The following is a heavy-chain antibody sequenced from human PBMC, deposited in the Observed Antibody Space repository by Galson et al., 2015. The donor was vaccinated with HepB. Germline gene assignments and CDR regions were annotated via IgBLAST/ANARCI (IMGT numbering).Heavy chain of an antibody. J-gene: IGHJ6*03. D-gene: IGHD3-3*01. CDR2: ISAYNGNT. Sequence: SVKVSCKASGYTFTSYGISWVRQAPGQGLEWMGWISAYNGNTNYAQKLQGRVTMTTDTSTSAAYMELRSLRSDDTAVYYCARGPSGLRFLEWLPYYYYYYMDVWGKGTTVTVSS. CDR3: ARGPSGLRFLEWLPYYYYYYMDV. V-gene: IGHV1-18*01. CDR1: GYTFTSYG.